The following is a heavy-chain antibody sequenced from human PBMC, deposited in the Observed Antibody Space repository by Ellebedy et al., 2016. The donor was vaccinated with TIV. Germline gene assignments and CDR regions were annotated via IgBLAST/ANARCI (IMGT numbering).Heavy chain of an antibody. J-gene: IGHJ5*02. Sequence: SETLSLTCTVSGGSISRSSYYWGWIRQPPQKGLEWIGSICYTGSTFYNPSLKSRVTISVDTSKSQFSLRLTSVTAADTAVYYCARWFGELLYVRWFDPWGQGTLVTVSS. CDR2: ICYTGST. V-gene: IGHV4-39*01. D-gene: IGHD3-10*01. CDR3: ARWFGELLYVRWFDP. CDR1: GGSISRSSYY.